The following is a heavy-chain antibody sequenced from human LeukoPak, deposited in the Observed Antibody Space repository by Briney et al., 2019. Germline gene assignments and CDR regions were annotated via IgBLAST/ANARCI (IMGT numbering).Heavy chain of an antibody. CDR3: ARDLRDSSGYYLFSY. Sequence: ASVKVSCKASGYSFSGYYLHWVRQAPGQGLEWMGWISPNNGVTKYAQKFQGRVTMTRDTSVSTGYMELSRLGPDDTAVYYCARDLRDSSGYYLFSYWGQGTLVTVSS. CDR2: ISPNNGVT. CDR1: GYSFSGYY. V-gene: IGHV1-2*02. J-gene: IGHJ4*02. D-gene: IGHD3-22*01.